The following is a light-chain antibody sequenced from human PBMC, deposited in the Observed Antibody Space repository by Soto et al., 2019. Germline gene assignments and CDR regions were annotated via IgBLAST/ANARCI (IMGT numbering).Light chain of an antibody. V-gene: IGKV1-5*01. CDR2: DAS. CDR3: QQDNSYSHPWT. CDR1: QSISRW. J-gene: IGKJ1*01. Sequence: DILMTQSPSPLSASVGDRVTITCRASQSISRWLAWYQQKPGKAPKLLIYDASSLESGVPSRFSGSGSVTEFTLTISCLQPDAFATSNCQQDNSYSHPWTLGQGTQVEIQ.